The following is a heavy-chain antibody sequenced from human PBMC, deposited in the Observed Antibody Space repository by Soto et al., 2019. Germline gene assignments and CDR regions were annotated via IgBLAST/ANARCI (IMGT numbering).Heavy chain of an antibody. CDR2: IIPIFGTA. J-gene: IGHJ6*03. Sequence: SVEVSCKASGATFSSSAISWGRKAPGQGLEWMGGIIPIFGTANYAQKFQGRVTITADESTSTAYLELSSLRSEDTAVYYCARACSSPARRYDYYC. CDR3: ARACSSPARRYDYYC. D-gene: IGHD6-13*01. V-gene: IGHV1-69*13. CDR1: GATFSSSA.